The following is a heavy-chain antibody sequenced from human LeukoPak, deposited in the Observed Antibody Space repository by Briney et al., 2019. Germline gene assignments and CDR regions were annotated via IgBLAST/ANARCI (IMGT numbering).Heavy chain of an antibody. CDR1: GGSISSSSYY. V-gene: IGHV4-61*05. Sequence: PSETLSLTCTVSGGSISSSSYYWVWIRQPPGKGLEWIGYIYYSGSTNYNPSLKSRVTISVDTSKNQFSLKLSSVTAADTAVYYCARLRGKAAEADYWGQGTLVTVSS. CDR3: ARLRGKAAEADY. J-gene: IGHJ4*02. D-gene: IGHD6-13*01. CDR2: IYYSGST.